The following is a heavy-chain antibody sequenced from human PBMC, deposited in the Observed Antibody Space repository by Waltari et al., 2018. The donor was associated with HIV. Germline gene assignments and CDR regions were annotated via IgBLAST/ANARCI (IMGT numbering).Heavy chain of an antibody. CDR2: ISSSSSYI. V-gene: IGHV3-21*01. CDR3: ARDRALSTTAGFDY. Sequence: EVQLVESGGGLVKPGGSLRLSCAASGVTFSSYSMNWVRQAPGKGRGWVSSISSSSSYIYYADSVKGRFTIARDNAKNSLYLQMNSLRAEDTAVYYCARDRALSTTAGFDYWGQGTLVTVSS. J-gene: IGHJ4*02. D-gene: IGHD4-17*01. CDR1: GVTFSSYS.